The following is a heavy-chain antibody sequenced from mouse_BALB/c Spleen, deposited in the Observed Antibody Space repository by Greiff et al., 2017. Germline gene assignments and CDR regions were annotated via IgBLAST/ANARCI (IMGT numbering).Heavy chain of an antibody. CDR2: ISYSGST. Sequence: EVQLVESGPGLVKPSQSLSLTCTVTGYSITSDYAWNWIRQFPGNKLEWMGYISYSGSTSYNPSLKSRISITRDTSKNQFFLQLNSVTTEDTATYYCARDDGAWFAYWGQGTLVTVSA. D-gene: IGHD2-12*01. V-gene: IGHV3-2*02. CDR3: ARDDGAWFAY. J-gene: IGHJ3*01. CDR1: GYSITSDYA.